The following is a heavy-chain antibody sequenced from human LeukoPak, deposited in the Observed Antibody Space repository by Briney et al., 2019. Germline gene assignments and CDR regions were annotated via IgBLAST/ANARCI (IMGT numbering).Heavy chain of an antibody. CDR3: ARSSLPYYYDSSGYYKPIDY. CDR2: ISSSSSTI. Sequence: GGSLRLSCAASGFTFSSYSMNWVHQAPGKGLEWLSYISSSSSTIYYADSLKGRFTISRDNAKNSLYLQMNSLRDEDTAVYYCARSSLPYYYDSSGYYKPIDYWGQGTLVTVSS. D-gene: IGHD3-22*01. J-gene: IGHJ4*02. V-gene: IGHV3-48*02. CDR1: GFTFSSYS.